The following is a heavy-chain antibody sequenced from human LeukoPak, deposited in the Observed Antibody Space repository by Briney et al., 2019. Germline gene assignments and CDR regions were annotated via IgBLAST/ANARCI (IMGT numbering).Heavy chain of an antibody. J-gene: IGHJ3*02. D-gene: IGHD1-14*01. Sequence: GGSLRVSCVASGFSFSSYWMHWVRQAPGKGLVWVSRINSAGSSTNYADSVKGRVTISRDNAKKTLFLQINSLRHEDTAVYYCVRVGRVQGPAYDIWGRGTMVTVSS. CDR1: GFSFSSYW. CDR2: INSAGSST. CDR3: VRVGRVQGPAYDI. V-gene: IGHV3-74*01.